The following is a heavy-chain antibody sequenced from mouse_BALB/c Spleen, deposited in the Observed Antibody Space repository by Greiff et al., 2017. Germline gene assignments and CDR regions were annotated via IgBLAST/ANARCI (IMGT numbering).Heavy chain of an antibody. J-gene: IGHJ4*01. Sequence: QVQLQQSGAELVRPGTSVKVSCKASGYAFTNYLIEWVKQRPGQGLEWIGVINPGSGGTNYNEKFKGKATLTADKSSSTAYMQLSSLTSDDSAVYFCARGGYDSYYYAMDYWGQGTSVTVSS. V-gene: IGHV1-54*03. CDR3: ARGGYDSYYYAMDY. CDR1: GYAFTNYL. CDR2: INPGSGGT. D-gene: IGHD2-4*01.